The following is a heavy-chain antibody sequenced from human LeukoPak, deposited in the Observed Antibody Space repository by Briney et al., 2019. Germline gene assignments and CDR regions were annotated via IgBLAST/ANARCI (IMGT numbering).Heavy chain of an antibody. Sequence: ASVNVSCKAAGFTFSGYYMHWVRQAPGQGLGWMAWISPNSGGTNYVQKFQGRVTVTRDTSISTDYMEISGLTSDDTALYYCAREPSGSGGYDYWGQGTLVTVSS. J-gene: IGHJ4*02. V-gene: IGHV1-2*02. CDR2: ISPNSGGT. D-gene: IGHD3-10*01. CDR3: AREPSGSGGYDY. CDR1: GFTFSGYY.